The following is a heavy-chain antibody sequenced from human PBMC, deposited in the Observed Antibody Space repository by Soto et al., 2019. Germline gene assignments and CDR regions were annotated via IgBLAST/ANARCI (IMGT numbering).Heavy chain of an antibody. V-gene: IGHV3-33*01. CDR1: GFTFSSYG. CDR2: IWYDGSNK. CDR3: ARDEGLGVNYYYYGVAV. Sequence: QVQLVESGGGVVQPGRSLRLSCAASGFTFSSYGMHWVRQAPGQGLEWVAVIWYDGSNKEYADSVKGRFTIFKANSKKTLYLQMNRLRAEDTAVYYGARDEGLGVNYYYYGVAVWGKGTTVTVSS. D-gene: IGHD3-10*01. J-gene: IGHJ6*04.